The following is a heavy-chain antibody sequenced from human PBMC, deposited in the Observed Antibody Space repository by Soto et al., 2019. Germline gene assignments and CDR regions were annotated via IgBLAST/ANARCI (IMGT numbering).Heavy chain of an antibody. V-gene: IGHV4-4*02. Sequence: QVHLQESGPDLVRPSETLSLTCSFSGGSISSDNWWSWVRQTPGMGLERIGEIYHSGNTNYNPSLKSRVSMSVDKSKNQFSLKVTSVTAADTALYYCARLSASSKLRGVVINWGQGTLVTVSS. J-gene: IGHJ4*02. CDR3: ARLSASSKLRGVVIN. D-gene: IGHD3-10*01. CDR2: IYHSGNT. CDR1: GGSISSDNW.